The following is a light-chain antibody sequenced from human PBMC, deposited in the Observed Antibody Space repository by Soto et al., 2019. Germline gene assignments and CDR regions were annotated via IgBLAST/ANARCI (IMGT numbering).Light chain of an antibody. J-gene: IGKJ5*01. CDR3: QQYNSSPRS. Sequence: ENVLTQSPGTLSSSAGDRATLSCRASQSVSRNLSWYQQRPGQAPRLLVYGASSIATGIPDRFSGSGSGTDFTLTISSLEPEDFAVYYCQQYNSSPRSFGQGTRLEIK. CDR1: QSVSRN. CDR2: GAS. V-gene: IGKV3-20*01.